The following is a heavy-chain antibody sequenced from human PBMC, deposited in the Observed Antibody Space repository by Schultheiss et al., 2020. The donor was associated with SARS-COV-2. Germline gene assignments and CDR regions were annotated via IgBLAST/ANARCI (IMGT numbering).Heavy chain of an antibody. J-gene: IGHJ4*02. D-gene: IGHD6-13*01. V-gene: IGHV4-59*12. CDR3: ARGFYSSSWYDY. CDR2: IYYSGST. CDR1: GGSISSYY. Sequence: SETLSLTCTVSGGSISSYYWSWIRQPPGKGLEWIGYIYYSGSTNYNPSLKSRVTMSVDTSKNQFSLKLSSVTAADTAVYYCARGFYSSSWYDYWGQGTLVTVSS.